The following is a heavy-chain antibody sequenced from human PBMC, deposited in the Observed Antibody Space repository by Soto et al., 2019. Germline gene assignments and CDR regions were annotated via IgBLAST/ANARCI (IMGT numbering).Heavy chain of an antibody. V-gene: IGHV3-33*01. CDR3: ARDVAYHHIWSGYLGHGMDV. Sequence: GGSLRLSCAASGLTFSGYGMHWVRQAPGKGLEWLAVIWDDGNNKYYADSVKGRLTISRDNSKNTLYLQMNSLRAEDTAVYYCARDVAYHHIWSGYLGHGMDVWGQGTKVTVYS. J-gene: IGHJ6*02. D-gene: IGHD3-3*01. CDR2: IWDDGNNK. CDR1: GLTFSGYG.